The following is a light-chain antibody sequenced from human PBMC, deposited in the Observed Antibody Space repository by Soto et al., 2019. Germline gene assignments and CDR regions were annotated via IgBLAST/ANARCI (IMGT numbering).Light chain of an antibody. J-gene: IGKJ5*01. Sequence: ELVLTQSPATLSVSPGERATLSCRASQGVGSTLAWYQQAPGQAPRLLIYDASTRATGIPARFSGDGSGTEFTLTISSLQSDDIAVYYCQQYEKWPPSITFGQGTRLEIK. CDR3: QQYEKWPPSIT. CDR2: DAS. CDR1: QGVGST. V-gene: IGKV3-15*01.